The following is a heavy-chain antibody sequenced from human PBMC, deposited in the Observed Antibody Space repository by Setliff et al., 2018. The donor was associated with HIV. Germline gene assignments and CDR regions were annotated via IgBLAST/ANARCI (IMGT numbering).Heavy chain of an antibody. CDR2: IKQDGSEQ. CDR1: GFTFSSYW. Sequence: GESLTISCAASGFTFSSYWMHWVRQAPGKGLEWVANIKQDGSEQYYVDSVEGRFTISRDNAKTSLYLQMNSLRAEDTAVYYCVRGTGYILDYWGQGTLVTVSS. J-gene: IGHJ4*02. D-gene: IGHD3-9*01. CDR3: VRGTGYILDY. V-gene: IGHV3-7*05.